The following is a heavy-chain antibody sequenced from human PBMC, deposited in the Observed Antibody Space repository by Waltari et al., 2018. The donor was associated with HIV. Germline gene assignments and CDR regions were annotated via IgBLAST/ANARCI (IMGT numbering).Heavy chain of an antibody. Sequence: EVQLVESGGGLVRPGETLRLDCSASGFTLRTDKLNWLRQAPGKGLEWVSSISGSSHFIYYADLVKGRFTISRDNAKNSLYLQMSSLRAEDTAVYYCARGLGSHFDYWGQGTLVTVSS. D-gene: IGHD1-26*01. CDR1: GFTLRTDK. CDR2: ISGSSHFI. V-gene: IGHV3-21*02. J-gene: IGHJ4*02. CDR3: ARGLGSHFDY.